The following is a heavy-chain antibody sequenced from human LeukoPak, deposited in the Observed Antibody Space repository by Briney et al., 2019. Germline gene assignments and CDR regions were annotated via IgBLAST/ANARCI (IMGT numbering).Heavy chain of an antibody. CDR2: IYYTGST. Sequence: PSETLSLTCTVSGGSISSYHWSWIRQPPGKGLEWIAYIYYTGSTNYNPSLKSRVTISVDTSKNQFSLKLSSVTAADMAVYYCASHLGPKGFDPWGQGTLVTASS. V-gene: IGHV4-59*08. J-gene: IGHJ5*02. CDR3: ASHLGPKGFDP. CDR1: GGSISSYH.